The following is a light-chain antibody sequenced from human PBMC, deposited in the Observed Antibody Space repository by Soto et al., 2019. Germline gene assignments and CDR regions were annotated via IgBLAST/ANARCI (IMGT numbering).Light chain of an antibody. Sequence: DVVMTQSPDSLAVSLGERATIKCKSGQSFLWSPNNKNYLAWYQQKPGQPPKLLISWASTRESGVPDRFSGSGSETDFTLTISSLQAEDVAVYYCQQYHRIPETFGQGTRLEIK. CDR1: QSFLWSPNNKNY. CDR3: QQYHRIPET. J-gene: IGKJ2*01. CDR2: WAS. V-gene: IGKV4-1*01.